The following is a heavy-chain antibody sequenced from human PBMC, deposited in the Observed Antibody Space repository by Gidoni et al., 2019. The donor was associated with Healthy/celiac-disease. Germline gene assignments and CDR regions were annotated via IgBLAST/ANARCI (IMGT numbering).Heavy chain of an antibody. CDR2: IGTAGDT. V-gene: IGHV3-13*01. CDR3: ARGPEYYYGSGSYYNSPHFDY. D-gene: IGHD3-10*01. Sequence: EVQLVESGGGLVQPGGSLRLSCAASGFTFSRYDMHWVRQATGKGLEWVSAIGTAGDTYYPGSVKGRFTISRENAKNSLYLQMNSLRAGDTAVYYCARGPEYYYGSGSYYNSPHFDYWGQGTLVTVSS. J-gene: IGHJ4*02. CDR1: GFTFSRYD.